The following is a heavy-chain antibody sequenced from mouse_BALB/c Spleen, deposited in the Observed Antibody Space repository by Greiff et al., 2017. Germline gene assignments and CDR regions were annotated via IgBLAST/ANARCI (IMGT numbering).Heavy chain of an antibody. CDR1: GFTFSSYG. D-gene: IGHD2-4*01. CDR3: AREGITTGAMDY. J-gene: IGHJ4*01. CDR2: ISSGGSYT. Sequence: EVQLQESGGDLVKPGGSLKLSCAASGFTFSSYGMSWVRQTPDKRLEWVATISSGGSYTYYPDSVKGRFTISRDNAKNTLYLQMSSLKSEDTAMYYCAREGITTGAMDYWGQGTSVTVSS. V-gene: IGHV5-6*01.